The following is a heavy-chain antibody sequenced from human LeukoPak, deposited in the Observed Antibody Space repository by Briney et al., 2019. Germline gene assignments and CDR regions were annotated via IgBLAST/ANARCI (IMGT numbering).Heavy chain of an antibody. Sequence: SGGSLRLSCTASGFPFSNYWMSWVRQAPGKGLEWVANIKQDGSEKYYVDSVKGRFTISRDNAKNSLYLQMNSLRAEDTAVYYCARVSRPYYDFWSGQGVFDYWGQGTLVTVSS. D-gene: IGHD3-3*01. J-gene: IGHJ4*02. CDR2: IKQDGSEK. CDR3: ARVSRPYYDFWSGQGVFDY. V-gene: IGHV3-7*01. CDR1: GFPFSNYW.